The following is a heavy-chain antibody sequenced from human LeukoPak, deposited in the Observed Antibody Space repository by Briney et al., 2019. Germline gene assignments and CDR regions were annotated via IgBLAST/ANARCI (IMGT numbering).Heavy chain of an antibody. V-gene: IGHV3-23*01. CDR3: ARDGGSYLQPADY. J-gene: IGHJ4*02. Sequence: GGSLRLSCAASGFTFTTYAMSWVRQAPGKGLEWVSSITGSGDSTYYSDSVKGRFTISRDNSKNTLYLQMNSLRAEDTAVYHCARDGGSYLQPADYWGQGTLVTVSS. CDR1: GFTFTTYA. D-gene: IGHD1-26*01. CDR2: ITGSGDST.